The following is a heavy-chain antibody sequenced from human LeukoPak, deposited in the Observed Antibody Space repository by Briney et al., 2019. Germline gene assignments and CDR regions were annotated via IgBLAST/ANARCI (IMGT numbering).Heavy chain of an antibody. CDR3: ARKHETSAFLLAF. CDR1: GFTFSNYA. D-gene: IGHD3-22*01. J-gene: IGHJ4*02. V-gene: IGHV3-23*01. CDR2: IGGSTVNT. Sequence: PGGPLRLSCAASGFTFSNYAMSWVRQAPGKGLEGGSTIGGSTVNTYYADSVKGRFTISRDNYKNTLYLQMNRLRDEDTAVYYCARKHETSAFLLAFWGQGTLVTVSS.